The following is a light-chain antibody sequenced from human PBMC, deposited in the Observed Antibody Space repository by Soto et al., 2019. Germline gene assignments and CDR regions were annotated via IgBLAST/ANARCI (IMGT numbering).Light chain of an antibody. CDR1: QSVSSY. V-gene: IGKV3-11*01. Sequence: EIVLTQSPATLSLSPGERATRSCRASQSVSSYLAWYQQKPGQAPRLLFYDASNRATGIPARFSGSGSVTDFTLTISSLEPEDFAVYYCQQRSNWPSTFGGGTKVEIK. J-gene: IGKJ4*01. CDR2: DAS. CDR3: QQRSNWPST.